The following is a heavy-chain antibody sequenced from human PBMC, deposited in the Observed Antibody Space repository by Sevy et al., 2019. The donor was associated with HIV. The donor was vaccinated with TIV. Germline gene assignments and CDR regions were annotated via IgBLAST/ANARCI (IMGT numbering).Heavy chain of an antibody. CDR3: ARYGYGSGSGWFDP. Sequence: GGSLRLSCAASGFTFSSYWMSWVRQAPGKGLEWVANIKQDGSEKYYVDSVKGRVTISRDNAKNSLYLQMNSLRAEDTAVYYCARYGYGSGSGWFDPWGQGTLVTVSS. D-gene: IGHD3-10*01. CDR1: GFTFSSYW. J-gene: IGHJ5*02. V-gene: IGHV3-7*01. CDR2: IKQDGSEK.